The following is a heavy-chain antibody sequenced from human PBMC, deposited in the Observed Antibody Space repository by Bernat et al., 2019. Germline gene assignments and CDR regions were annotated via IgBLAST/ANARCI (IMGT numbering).Heavy chain of an antibody. J-gene: IGHJ6*02. Sequence: EVQLVQSGAEVKKPGESLRIACKGSGYSFTSYWITWVRQMPEKGLEWMGRIDPSDSYTNYSPSFQGHVTISADKSISTAYLQWSSLKASDTARYYCARQQYCSSNSCYDYYYYYGMDVWGQGTTVTVSS. D-gene: IGHD2-2*01. CDR2: IDPSDSYT. CDR3: ARQQYCSSNSCYDYYYYYGMDV. V-gene: IGHV5-10-1*01. CDR1: GYSFTSYW.